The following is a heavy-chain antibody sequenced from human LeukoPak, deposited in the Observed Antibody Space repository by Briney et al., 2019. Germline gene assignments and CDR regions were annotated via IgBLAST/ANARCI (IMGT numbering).Heavy chain of an antibody. D-gene: IGHD5-12*01. CDR3: TWMATIFTVDY. Sequence: PGESLRLSCVRSELTVSDAWMSCIRQAPGKGLEWVGRIRNDRITDYAAPVQGRFSISRDNSKNTFYLQMNSLRTEDTGMYFCTWMATIFTVDYWGQGTLVTVSS. CDR1: ELTVSDAW. CDR2: IRNDRIT. J-gene: IGHJ4*02. V-gene: IGHV3-15*01.